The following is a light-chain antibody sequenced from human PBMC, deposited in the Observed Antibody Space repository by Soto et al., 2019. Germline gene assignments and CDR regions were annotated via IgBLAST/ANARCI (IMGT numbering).Light chain of an antibody. CDR3: QQSYSTPT. V-gene: IGKV1-39*01. J-gene: IGKJ2*01. CDR2: AAS. Sequence: IQVTQSPTSQCASVRDRVNITFLASQSISNHLNWYQQKPGKAPKLLIFAASSLQSGVPSRFSGSRSGPDFTLTISSLQPEDFATYYCQQSYSTPTLGQGTKVDI. CDR1: QSISNH.